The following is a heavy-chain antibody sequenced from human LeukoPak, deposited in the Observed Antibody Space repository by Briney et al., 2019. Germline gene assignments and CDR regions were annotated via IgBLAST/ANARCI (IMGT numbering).Heavy chain of an antibody. Sequence: SETLSLTCTVPSGSISNSLWSWIRQPAGKGLEWIGRIHGSGSTNYNPSLKSRVTMSVDKSRNQFSLKLTSVTAAAPAIYYCTNQPGASRFDWYSDLWGRGTLVTVSS. J-gene: IGHJ2*01. V-gene: IGHV4-4*07. CDR2: IHGSGST. CDR1: SGSISNSL. CDR3: TNQPGASRFDWYSDL. D-gene: IGHD1-26*01.